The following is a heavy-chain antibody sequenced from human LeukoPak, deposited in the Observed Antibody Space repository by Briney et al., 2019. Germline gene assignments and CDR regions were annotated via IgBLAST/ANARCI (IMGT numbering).Heavy chain of an antibody. CDR2: ISGSGGST. Sequence: AGGSLRLSCAASGFTFSSYAMSWVRQAPGKGLEWVSAISGSGGSTYYADSVKGRFTISRDNSKNTLYLQMNSLRAEDTAVYYCAKDARIVGATPVDYWGQGTLVTVSS. J-gene: IGHJ4*02. D-gene: IGHD1-26*01. CDR3: AKDARIVGATPVDY. V-gene: IGHV3-23*01. CDR1: GFTFSSYA.